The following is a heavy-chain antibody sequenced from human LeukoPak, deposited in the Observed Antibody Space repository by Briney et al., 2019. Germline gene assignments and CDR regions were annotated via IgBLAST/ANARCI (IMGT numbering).Heavy chain of an antibody. V-gene: IGHV4-39*01. CDR1: GGSISSSSYY. J-gene: IGHJ5*02. CDR2: IFYSEST. D-gene: IGHD1-1*01. CDR3: ARRTATGRFDP. Sequence: TSETLSLTCTVSGGSISSSSYYWGWIRQPPGKGLEWIGNIFYSESTYYNPSLKSRVTISVDTSKNQFSLNLGSVTAADTAVYYCARRTATGRFDPWGQGTLVTVSS.